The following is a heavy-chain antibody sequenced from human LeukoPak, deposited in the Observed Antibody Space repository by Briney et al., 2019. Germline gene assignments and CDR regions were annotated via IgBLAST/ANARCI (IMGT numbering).Heavy chain of an antibody. CDR3: ARSGRGTYYYFDL. D-gene: IGHD5-12*01. CDR1: TYTFTRYG. J-gene: IGHJ4*02. Sequence: ASVKVSCKASTYTFTRYGISWVRQAPGQGLEWTGWISGYNGNTNYAQKFLGRVSMTADTATSTAYMELRSLTSDDTAMYYCARSGRGTYYYFDLWGQGTLVTVSS. CDR2: ISGYNGNT. V-gene: IGHV1-18*01.